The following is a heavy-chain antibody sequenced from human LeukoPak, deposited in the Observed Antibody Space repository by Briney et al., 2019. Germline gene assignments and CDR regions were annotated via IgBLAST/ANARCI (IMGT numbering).Heavy chain of an antibody. CDR2: IYYSGST. D-gene: IGHD5-12*01. CDR3: ARDGASGSTY. Sequence: KSSETLSLTCTVSGGSISSYYWSWIRQPPGKGLEWIGYIYYSGSTNYNPSLKSRVTISVDTSKNQFSLKLSSVTAADTAVYYCARDGASGSTYWGQGTLVTVSS. V-gene: IGHV4-59*01. J-gene: IGHJ4*02. CDR1: GGSISSYY.